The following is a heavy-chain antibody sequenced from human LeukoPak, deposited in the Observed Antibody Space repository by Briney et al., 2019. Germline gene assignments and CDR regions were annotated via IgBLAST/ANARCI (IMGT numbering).Heavy chain of an antibody. D-gene: IGHD5-24*01. CDR3: TTGGDGYNPVYYYYGMDV. CDR2: IKSKTDGGTT. Sequence: GGSLRLSCAASGFTFSSYSMNWVRQAPGKGLEWVGRIKSKTDGGTTDYAAPVKGRFTISRDDSKNTLYLQMNSLKTEDTAVYYCTTGGDGYNPVYYYYGMDVWGQGTTVTVSS. J-gene: IGHJ6*02. V-gene: IGHV3-15*01. CDR1: GFTFSSYS.